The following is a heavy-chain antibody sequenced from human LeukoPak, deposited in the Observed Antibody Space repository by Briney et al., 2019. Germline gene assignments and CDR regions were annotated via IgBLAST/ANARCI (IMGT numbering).Heavy chain of an antibody. CDR1: GGTFSSYA. J-gene: IGHJ5*02. Sequence: ASVKVSCKASGGTFSSYAISWVRQAPGQGLEWMGRIIPILGIANYAQKFKGRVTITADKSTSTAYMELSSLRSEDTAVYYYARALSPGPEGNWFDPWGQGALVTVSS. V-gene: IGHV1-69*04. CDR2: IIPILGIA. D-gene: IGHD3-3*02. CDR3: ARALSPGPEGNWFDP.